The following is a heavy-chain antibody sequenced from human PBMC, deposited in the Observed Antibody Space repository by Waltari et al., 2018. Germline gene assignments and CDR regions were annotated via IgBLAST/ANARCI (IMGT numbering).Heavy chain of an antibody. D-gene: IGHD6-13*01. Sequence: QVQLQQWGAGLSKPSETLSLTCAVYGGSFRGYYWRWIRQPPGKGLEWIGEINHSGGTNYNPALKSRVTISVDTSKNQFSLKLSSVTAADTSVYYCTRGLLAAAGPRFGYWGQGTLVTVSS. CDR3: TRGLLAAAGPRFGY. CDR1: GGSFRGYY. V-gene: IGHV4-34*01. CDR2: INHSGGT. J-gene: IGHJ4*02.